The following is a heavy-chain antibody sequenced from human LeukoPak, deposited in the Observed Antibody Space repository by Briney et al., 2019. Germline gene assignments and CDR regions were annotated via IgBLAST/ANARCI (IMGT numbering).Heavy chain of an antibody. Sequence: GGSLRLSCAASGFTFSSYWMHWVRQAPGKGLVWVSRINSDGSSTSYADSVKGRFTISRDNAKNTLYLQMNSLRAEDTAVYYCARERGYGDIDYWGQGTLVTVSS. CDR3: ARERGYGDIDY. CDR2: INSDGSST. V-gene: IGHV3-74*01. J-gene: IGHJ4*02. CDR1: GFTFSSYW. D-gene: IGHD4-17*01.